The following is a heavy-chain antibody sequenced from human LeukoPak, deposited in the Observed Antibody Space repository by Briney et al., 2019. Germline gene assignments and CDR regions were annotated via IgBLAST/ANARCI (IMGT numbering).Heavy chain of an antibody. J-gene: IGHJ6*02. D-gene: IGHD6-6*01. CDR3: ARQTSIVASTRGMDV. Sequence: GESLKISCKGSEYSFINYWIGWVRQMPGKGLEWMGIIYPGDSDTRYSPSFQGQVTISADKSISTAYLQWSSLKASDTAMYYCARQTSIVASTRGMDVWGQGTTVTVSS. CDR2: IYPGDSDT. CDR1: EYSFINYW. V-gene: IGHV5-51*01.